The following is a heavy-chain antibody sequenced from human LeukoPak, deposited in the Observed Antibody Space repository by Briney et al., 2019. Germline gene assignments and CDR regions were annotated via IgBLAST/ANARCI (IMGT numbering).Heavy chain of an antibody. Sequence: GGSLRLSCAASGFTFSIYSMNWVRQAPGKGLEWVSSISSSSLYIYYADSVKGRFTISRDNAKNSLYLQMNSLRDDDTAVYFCASNSFRQVAYWGQGTLVTVSS. D-gene: IGHD3-16*02. V-gene: IGHV3-21*01. J-gene: IGHJ4*02. CDR1: GFTFSIYS. CDR2: ISSSSLYI. CDR3: ASNSFRQVAY.